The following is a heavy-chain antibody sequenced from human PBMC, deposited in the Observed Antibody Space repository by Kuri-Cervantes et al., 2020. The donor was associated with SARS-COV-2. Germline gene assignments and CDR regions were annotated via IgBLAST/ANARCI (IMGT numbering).Heavy chain of an antibody. J-gene: IGHJ6*03. CDR2: IIPIFGTA. Sequence: SVKVSCKASGGTFSSYAISWARQAPGQGLEWMGGIIPIFGTANYAQKFQGRVTITTDESTSTAYMELSSLRSEDTAVYYCARGVLSSSSWTYYYYYYMDVWGKGTTVTVSS. D-gene: IGHD6-13*01. CDR3: ARGVLSSSSWTYYYYYYMDV. CDR1: GGTFSSYA. V-gene: IGHV1-69*05.